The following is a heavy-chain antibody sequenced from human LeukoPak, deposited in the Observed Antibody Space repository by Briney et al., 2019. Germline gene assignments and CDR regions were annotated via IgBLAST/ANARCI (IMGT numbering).Heavy chain of an antibody. CDR2: ITSDGSST. Sequence: GGSLRLSCAASGFTFSSVWMHWVRQPPGKGLVWVSRITSDGSSTRSADSVKGRFTTSRDNAKNTLYLQLNSLRVEDTATYFCARDLGDGTPFDYWGQGTLVTVSS. CDR3: ARDLGDGTPFDY. J-gene: IGHJ4*02. V-gene: IGHV3-74*01. D-gene: IGHD1-7*01. CDR1: GFTFSSVW.